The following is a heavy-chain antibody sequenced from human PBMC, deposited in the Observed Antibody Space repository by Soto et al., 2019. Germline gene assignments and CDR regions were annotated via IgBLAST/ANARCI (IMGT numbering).Heavy chain of an antibody. V-gene: IGHV4-39*01. J-gene: IGHJ6*02. CDR1: VGSISGSSYY. Sequence: QLQLQESGPGLVKPSETLSLTCTVAVGSISGSSYYWDWIRQSPGKGLEWIGSIYYSGNKYYSPSLKSRVTMSVDTSKNQFSLKLSFVTAADTAVYYCARHRGDYGYEDYYGMDVWGQGTTVTVSS. D-gene: IGHD4-17*01. CDR2: IYYSGNK. CDR3: ARHRGDYGYEDYYGMDV.